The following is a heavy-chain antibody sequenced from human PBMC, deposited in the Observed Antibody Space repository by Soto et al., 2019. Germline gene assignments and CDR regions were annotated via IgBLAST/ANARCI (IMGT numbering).Heavy chain of an antibody. CDR1: GYTFTSYY. Sequence: ASVKVSCKASGYTFTSYYMHWVRQAPGQGLEWMGIINPSGGSTSYAQKFQGRVTMTRDTSTSTVYMELSSLRSEDTAVYYCARDLIAAAGIVRFDPWGQGTLVTVS. J-gene: IGHJ5*02. CDR3: ARDLIAAAGIVRFDP. D-gene: IGHD6-13*01. V-gene: IGHV1-46*01. CDR2: INPSGGST.